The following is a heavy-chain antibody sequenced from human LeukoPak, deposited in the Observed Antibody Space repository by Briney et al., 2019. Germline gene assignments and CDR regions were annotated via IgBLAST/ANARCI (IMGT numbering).Heavy chain of an antibody. Sequence: GASVKVSCKASGYTFTSYDINWVRQATGQGLGWMGWMNPNSGNTGYAQKFQGRVTMTRNTSISTAYKELSSLRSEDTAVYYCARGRVRRYDFWSGYWDRRNWFDPWGQGTLVTVSS. J-gene: IGHJ5*02. CDR3: ARGRVRRYDFWSGYWDRRNWFDP. CDR2: MNPNSGNT. V-gene: IGHV1-8*01. CDR1: GYTFTSYD. D-gene: IGHD3-3*01.